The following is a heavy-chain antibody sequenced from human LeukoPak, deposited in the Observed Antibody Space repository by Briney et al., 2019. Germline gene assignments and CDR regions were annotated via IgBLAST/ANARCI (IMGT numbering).Heavy chain of an antibody. J-gene: IGHJ6*04. CDR1: GGSINSGDYY. CDR2: IYYSGST. Sequence: SETLSLTCTVSGGSINSGDYYWSWIRQPPGKGLEWIGYIYYSGSTYYNPSLKSRVTISIDTSKNQFSLRLSSVTAADTAVYYCATTARHCSDYWGKGTTVTVSS. CDR3: ATTARHCSDY. V-gene: IGHV4-30-4*08. D-gene: IGHD6-6*01.